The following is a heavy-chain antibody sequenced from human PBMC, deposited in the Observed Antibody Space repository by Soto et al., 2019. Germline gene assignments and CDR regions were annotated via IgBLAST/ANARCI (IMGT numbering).Heavy chain of an antibody. CDR3: ARYLPRPHDAFDI. CDR2: INSNTGVT. V-gene: IGHV1-2*02. Sequence: ASVKVSCKASGYTFTGYYIHWVRQAPGQGLEWMGWINSNTGVTSYAQKFQGRVTMTRDTSISTAYVELSRLTSDDSAVYYCARYLPRPHDAFDIWGQGTMVTVSS. CDR1: GYTFTGYY. J-gene: IGHJ3*02.